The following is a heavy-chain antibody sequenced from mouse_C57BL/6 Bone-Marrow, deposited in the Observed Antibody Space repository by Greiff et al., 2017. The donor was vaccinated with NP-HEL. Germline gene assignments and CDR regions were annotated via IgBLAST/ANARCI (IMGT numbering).Heavy chain of an antibody. CDR2: IDPSDSYT. CDR3: ARYDFYYAMDY. V-gene: IGHV1-69*01. Sequence: VQLQQPGAELVMPGASVKLSCKASGYTFTSYWMHWVKQRPGQGLEWIGEIDPSDSYTNYNQKFKGKSTLTVDKSSSTAYMQLSSLTSEDSAVYYCARYDFYYAMDYWGQGTSVTVSS. D-gene: IGHD2-12*01. CDR1: GYTFTSYW. J-gene: IGHJ4*01.